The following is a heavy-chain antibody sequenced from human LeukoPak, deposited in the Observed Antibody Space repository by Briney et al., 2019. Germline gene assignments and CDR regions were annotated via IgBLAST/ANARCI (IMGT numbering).Heavy chain of an antibody. D-gene: IGHD3-16*02. CDR2: IWYDGSNK. V-gene: IGHV3-33*06. Sequence: GGSLRLSCAASGFTFSSYGMHWVRQAPGKGLEWVAVIWYDGSNKYYADSVKGRFTISRDNSKNALYLQMNSLRAEDTAVYYCAKDLYVWGSYRYNQYFDYWGQGTLVIVSS. J-gene: IGHJ4*02. CDR3: AKDLYVWGSYRYNQYFDY. CDR1: GFTFSSYG.